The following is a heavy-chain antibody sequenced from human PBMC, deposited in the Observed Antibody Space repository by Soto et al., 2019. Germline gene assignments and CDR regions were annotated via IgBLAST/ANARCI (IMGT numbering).Heavy chain of an antibody. CDR3: VVPAPIGLNIVWFDP. CDR2: IYYSGST. Sequence: AENLSLTCTVSGGSISSSSYYWGWIRQDPGKGLEGSGRIYYSGSTYYNPSLKSRVTISVDTSKNPFSLKLSSVTAADTAVYYCVVPAPIGLNIVWFDPWGQGTLVTVS. V-gene: IGHV4-39*01. D-gene: IGHD2-2*01. J-gene: IGHJ5*02. CDR1: GGSISSSSYY.